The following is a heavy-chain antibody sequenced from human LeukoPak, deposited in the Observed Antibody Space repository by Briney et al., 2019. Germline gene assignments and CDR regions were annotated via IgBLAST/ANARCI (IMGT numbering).Heavy chain of an antibody. CDR1: GGSFSDYY. CDR3: TRGCPGY. V-gene: IGHV4-34*01. Sequence: SETLSLTCAVYGGSFSDYYWTWIRQTPGKGLEWIGQISHSGTTSYNPSLKSRVTVSVDTSKNQFSLKLTSVTAADTAVYYCTRGCPGYWGQGTLVTVSS. J-gene: IGHJ4*02. CDR2: ISHSGTT.